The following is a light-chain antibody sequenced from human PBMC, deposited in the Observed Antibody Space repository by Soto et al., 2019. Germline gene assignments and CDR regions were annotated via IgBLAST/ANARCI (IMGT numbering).Light chain of an antibody. V-gene: IGLV2-14*03. CDR2: DVR. CDR3: VSYTSRTNLVV. J-gene: IGLJ1*01. CDR1: SSDVGGYNY. Sequence: QSALTQPASVSGSPGQSITISCTGTSSDVGGYNYVSWFQQYPGRAPKLLIFDVRDRPSGVSNRFSGSKSGATASLTISGLQADDEADYYCVSYTSRTNLVVFGTGTKVTVL.